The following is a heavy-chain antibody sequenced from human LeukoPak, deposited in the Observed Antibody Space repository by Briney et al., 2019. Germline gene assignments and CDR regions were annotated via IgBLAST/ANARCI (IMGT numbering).Heavy chain of an antibody. CDR2: IYYSGST. D-gene: IGHD3-10*01. V-gene: IGHV4-39*07. CDR3: ARASGYYGSGTIY. CDR1: GGSISSSNYY. Sequence: SETLSLTCTVSGGSISSSNYYWGWIRQPPGKGLEWIGSIYYSGSTYYNPSLKSRVTISVDTSKNQFSLKLSSVTAADTAVYYCARASGYYGSGTIYWGQGTLVTVSS. J-gene: IGHJ4*02.